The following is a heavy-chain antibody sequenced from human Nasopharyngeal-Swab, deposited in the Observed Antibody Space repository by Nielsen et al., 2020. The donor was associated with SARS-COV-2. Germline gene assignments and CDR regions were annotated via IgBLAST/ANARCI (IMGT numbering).Heavy chain of an antibody. CDR3: AHSIVDTAMAIFDY. J-gene: IGHJ4*02. D-gene: IGHD5-18*01. CDR2: IYWDDDK. Sequence: RQAPGKALEWLALIYWDDDKRYSPSLKSRLTITKDTSKNQVVLTMTNMDPVDTATYYCAHSIVDTAMAIFDYWGQGTLVTVSS. V-gene: IGHV2-5*02.